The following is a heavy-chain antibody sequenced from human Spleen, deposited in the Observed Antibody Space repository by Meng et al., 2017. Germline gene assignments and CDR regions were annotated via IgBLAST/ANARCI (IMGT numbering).Heavy chain of an antibody. Sequence: GGSLRLSCAASGFTFSSYGMHWVRQVPGKGLVWVSRINSDGMSIDYADSVKGRFTISRDNAQNTVYLQMNSLRVEDTAVYYCARGRGYTTSWYAPGPFDIWGQGKMVTVSS. CDR2: INSDGMSI. CDR1: GFTFSSYG. CDR3: ARGRGYTTSWYAPGPFDI. V-gene: IGHV3-74*01. D-gene: IGHD6-13*01. J-gene: IGHJ3*02.